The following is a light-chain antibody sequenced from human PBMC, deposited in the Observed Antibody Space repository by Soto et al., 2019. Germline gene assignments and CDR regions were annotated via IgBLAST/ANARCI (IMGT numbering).Light chain of an antibody. CDR2: GAS. V-gene: IGKV3-15*01. J-gene: IGKJ3*01. Sequence: EIVMTQSPATLSVSPGERGTLSCRASQTVDFNLAWYQQKPGQVPRLLIYGASTRITGIPARFSGSGSGTEFTLTISSPQSEDFAVYYCQQYDTWPLTFGPGTKVDIK. CDR3: QQYDTWPLT. CDR1: QTVDFN.